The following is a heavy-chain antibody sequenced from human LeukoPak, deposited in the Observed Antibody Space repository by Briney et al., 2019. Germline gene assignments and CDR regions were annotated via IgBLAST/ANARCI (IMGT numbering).Heavy chain of an antibody. CDR3: AKGVSSPLYYFDY. D-gene: IGHD6-13*01. CDR2: ISYDGSNK. V-gene: IGHV3-30-3*01. J-gene: IGHJ4*02. CDR1: GFTFSSYA. Sequence: PGGSLRLSCAASGFTFSSYAMHWVRQAPGKGLEWVAVISYDGSNKYYADSVKGRFTNSRDNSKNTLYLQMNSLRAEDTAVYYCAKGVSSPLYYFDYWGQGTLVTVSS.